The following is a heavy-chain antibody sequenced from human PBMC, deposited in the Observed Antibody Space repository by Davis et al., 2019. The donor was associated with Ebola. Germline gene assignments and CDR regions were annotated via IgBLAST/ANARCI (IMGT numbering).Heavy chain of an antibody. V-gene: IGHV3-74*01. J-gene: IGHJ4*02. D-gene: IGHD1-20*01. CDR1: GFIFSSYV. CDR2: ISHDGTIT. CDR3: SRDVNFEFYDY. Sequence: PGGSLRLSCAAPGFIFSSYVMHWVRQAPGKGLVWVSRISHDGTITTYADSVKGRFTVSRDNAKNTLYLEMNSLTAEDTAVYYYSRDVNFEFYDYWGQGTLVTVSS.